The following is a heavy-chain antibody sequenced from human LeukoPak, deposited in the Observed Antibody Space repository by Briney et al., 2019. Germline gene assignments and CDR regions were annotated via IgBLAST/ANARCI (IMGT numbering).Heavy chain of an antibody. V-gene: IGHV1-46*01. Sequence: ASVRVSYKASGYTFTSYYMHWVRQAPGQGLEWMGIINPSGGSTSYAQKFQGRVTMTRDTSTSTVYMELSSLRSEDTAVYYCARVGSGDSSAYWVGSFDYWGQGTLVTVSS. J-gene: IGHJ4*02. CDR1: GYTFTSYY. D-gene: IGHD3-22*01. CDR3: ARVGSGDSSAYWVGSFDY. CDR2: INPSGGST.